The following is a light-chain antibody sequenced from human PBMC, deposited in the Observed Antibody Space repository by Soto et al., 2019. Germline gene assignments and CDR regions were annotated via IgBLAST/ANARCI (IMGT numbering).Light chain of an antibody. J-gene: IGKJ2*01. CDR2: AAS. Sequence: DIQMTQSPSSLSVSVGDRVTITCRASQSNTSYLNWYQQKPGKAPKLLIYAASNLQSGVPPRFSGSGSGTDFTLTISSLQPDDFATYYCQQTYNSLMYTFGQGTNLEIK. CDR3: QQTYNSLMYT. CDR1: QSNTSY. V-gene: IGKV1-39*01.